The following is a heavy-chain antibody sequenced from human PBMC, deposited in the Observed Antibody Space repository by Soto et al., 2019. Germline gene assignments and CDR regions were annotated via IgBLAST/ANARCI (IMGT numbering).Heavy chain of an antibody. D-gene: IGHD3-16*01. CDR1: GGSISSYY. CDR3: AREGGNTDAFDI. Sequence: SETLSFTCTVSGGSISSYYWSWIRQPPGKGLEWIGYIYYSGSTNYNPSLKSRVTISVDTSKNQFSLKLSSVTAADTAVYYCAREGGNTDAFDIWGQGTMVTVSS. J-gene: IGHJ3*02. V-gene: IGHV4-59*01. CDR2: IYYSGST.